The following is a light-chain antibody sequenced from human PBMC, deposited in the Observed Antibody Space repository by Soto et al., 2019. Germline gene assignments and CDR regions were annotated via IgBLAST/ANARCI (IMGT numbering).Light chain of an antibody. CDR3: QQCNDWPKT. Sequence: EIVMTQSPATLSVSPGERATLSCRASQSVGINLAWYQQKPGQTPRLLISGASTRATGIPARFSGSGSGTEFTLPINSLQSEDFAVYYCQQCNDWPKTFGQGTKVEIK. CDR2: GAS. J-gene: IGKJ1*01. CDR1: QSVGIN. V-gene: IGKV3-15*01.